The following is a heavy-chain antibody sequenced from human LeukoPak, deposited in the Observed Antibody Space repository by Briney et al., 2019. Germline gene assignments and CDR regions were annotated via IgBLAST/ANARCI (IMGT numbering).Heavy chain of an antibody. V-gene: IGHV3-21*01. D-gene: IGHD5-18*01. CDR1: GFTFSSYS. Sequence: PGGSLRLSCAASGFTFSSYSMNWVRQAPGKGLEWVSSISSSSSYIYYADSVKGRFTISRDNAKNSLYLQMNSLRAEDTAVYYCARPGYGSSFFPSAWYFDLWGRGSLVTVSS. J-gene: IGHJ2*01. CDR2: ISSSSSYI. CDR3: ARPGYGSSFFPSAWYFDL.